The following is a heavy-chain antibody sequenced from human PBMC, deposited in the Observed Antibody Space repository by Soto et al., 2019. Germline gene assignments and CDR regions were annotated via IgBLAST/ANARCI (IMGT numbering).Heavy chain of an antibody. CDR1: GFTFSSYW. D-gene: IGHD6-19*01. CDR3: ARDGGGWYYYCYGMDV. CDR2: IKQDGSEK. Sequence: EVPLVESGGGLVQPGGSLRLSCAASGFTFSSYWMSWVRQAPGKGLEWVANIKQDGSEKYYVDSVKGRFTISRDNAKNSLYLQMNSLRAEDTAVYYCARDGGGWYYYCYGMDVWGQGTTVTVSS. V-gene: IGHV3-7*04. J-gene: IGHJ6*02.